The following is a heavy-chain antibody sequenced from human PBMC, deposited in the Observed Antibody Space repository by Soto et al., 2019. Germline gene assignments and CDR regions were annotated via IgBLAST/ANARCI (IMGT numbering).Heavy chain of an antibody. CDR3: AKDSTVTTSLYFYYYGFDV. CDR2: VSGRGGST. CDR1: GFTSSHYA. D-gene: IGHD4-17*01. Sequence: LRLSCAASGFTSSHYAMTWVRQAPGRGLEWVSSVSGRGGSTKYADSVKDRFTISRDNSKNTLYLQMNSLRAEDTAIYYCAKDSTVTTSLYFYYYGFDVWGQETTVTVSS. J-gene: IGHJ6*02. V-gene: IGHV3-23*01.